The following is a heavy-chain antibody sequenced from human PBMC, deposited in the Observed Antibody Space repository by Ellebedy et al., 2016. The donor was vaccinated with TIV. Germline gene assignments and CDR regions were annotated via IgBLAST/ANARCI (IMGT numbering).Heavy chain of an antibody. CDR3: AKDRRGFDNPTYDMDV. Sequence: GGSLRLSXAASGFTFSSYGMHWVRQAPGKGLEWVAVIWYDGSNKYYADSVKGRFTISRDRSKNTLYLQMSSLRLEDTAVYYCAKDRRGFDNPTYDMDVWGQGTTVTVSS. J-gene: IGHJ6*02. D-gene: IGHD1-14*01. V-gene: IGHV3-30*02. CDR2: IWYDGSNK. CDR1: GFTFSSYG.